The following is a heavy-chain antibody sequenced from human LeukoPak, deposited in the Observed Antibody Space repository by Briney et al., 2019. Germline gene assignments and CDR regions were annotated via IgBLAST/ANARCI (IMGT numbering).Heavy chain of an antibody. CDR3: ASKYYDILTGYPY. Sequence: SVKVSCKASGGTFSSYAVSWVRQAPGQGLEWMGGIIPIFGTANYAQKFQGRVTITADKSTSTAYMELSSLRSEDTAVYYCASKYYDILTGYPYWGQGTLVTVSS. V-gene: IGHV1-69*06. D-gene: IGHD3-9*01. J-gene: IGHJ4*02. CDR2: IIPIFGTA. CDR1: GGTFSSYA.